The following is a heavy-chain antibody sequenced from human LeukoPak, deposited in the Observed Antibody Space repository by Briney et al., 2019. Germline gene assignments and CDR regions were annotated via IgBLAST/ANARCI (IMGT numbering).Heavy chain of an antibody. CDR1: GFTFSSYA. Sequence: GGSLRLSCAASGFTFSSYAMSWVRQAPGKGLEWVSAISGSGGSTYYADSVKGRFTISRDNSKNTLYLQMNSLRAEDTAVCYCANDPAGYCSGGSCYALDDYWGQGTLVTVSS. CDR3: ANDPAGYCSGGSCYALDDY. CDR2: ISGSGGST. J-gene: IGHJ4*02. D-gene: IGHD2-15*01. V-gene: IGHV3-23*01.